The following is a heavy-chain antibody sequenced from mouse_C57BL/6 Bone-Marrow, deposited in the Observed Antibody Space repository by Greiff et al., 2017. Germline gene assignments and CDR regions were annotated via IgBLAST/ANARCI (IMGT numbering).Heavy chain of an antibody. Sequence: DVHLVESGPGLVKPSQSLSLTCSVTGYSITSGYYWNWIRQFPGNKLEWMGYISYDGSNNYNPSLKNRISITRDTSKNQFFLKLNSVTTEDTATYYCAREATSFAYWGQGTLVTVSA. V-gene: IGHV3-6*01. CDR3: AREATSFAY. D-gene: IGHD1-2*01. CDR1: GYSITSGYY. CDR2: ISYDGSN. J-gene: IGHJ3*01.